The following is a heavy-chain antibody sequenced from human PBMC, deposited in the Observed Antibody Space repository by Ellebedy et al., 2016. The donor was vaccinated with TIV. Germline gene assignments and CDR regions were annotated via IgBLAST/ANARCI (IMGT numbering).Heavy chain of an antibody. CDR2: MNPNSGNT. CDR3: ACIVVVTPYNWFDP. CDR1: GYTFTSYD. V-gene: IGHV1-8*01. Sequence: ASVKVSCXASGYTFTSYDINWVRQATGQGLEWMGWMNPNSGNTGYAQKLQGRVTMTTDTSTSTAYMELRSLRSDDTAVYYCACIVVVTPYNWFDPWGQGTLVTVSS. D-gene: IGHD3-22*01. J-gene: IGHJ5*02.